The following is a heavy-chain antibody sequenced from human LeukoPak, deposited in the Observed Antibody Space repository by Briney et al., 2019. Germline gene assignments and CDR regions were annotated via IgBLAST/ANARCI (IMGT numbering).Heavy chain of an antibody. D-gene: IGHD3-10*01. CDR1: GFTFSNYG. J-gene: IGHJ4*02. CDR2: IRYNGFNE. V-gene: IGHV3-30*02. CDR3: AREGSGSYFQAY. Sequence: GGSLRLSCAASGFTFSNYGIHWVRQAPGKGLEWVAFIRYNGFNEYYADSVKGRFTISRDNSKNTLYLQMHSLRVEDTAVYYCAREGSGSYFQAYWGQGTLVTVSS.